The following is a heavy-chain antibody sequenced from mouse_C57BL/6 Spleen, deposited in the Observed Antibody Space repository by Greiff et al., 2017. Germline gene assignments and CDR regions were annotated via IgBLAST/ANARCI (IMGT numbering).Heavy chain of an antibody. D-gene: IGHD2-1*01. CDR2: IDPSDSYT. V-gene: IGHV1-50*01. CDR1: GYTFTSYW. Sequence: VQLQQSGAELVKPGASVKLSCKASGYTFTSYWMQWVKQRPGQGLEWIGEIDPSDSYTNYNQKFKGKATLTVDTSSSTAYMQLSSLTSEDSAVYYCARKRVYGNYWYFDVWGTGTTVTVSS. CDR3: ARKRVYGNYWYFDV. J-gene: IGHJ1*03.